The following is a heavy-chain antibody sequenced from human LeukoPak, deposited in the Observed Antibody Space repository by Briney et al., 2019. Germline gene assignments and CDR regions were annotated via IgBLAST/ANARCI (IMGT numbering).Heavy chain of an antibody. CDR3: ARVKVIITSFDY. CDR1: GYTFTSYG. CDR2: ISAYNGNT. V-gene: IGHV1-18*01. D-gene: IGHD3-10*01. Sequence: GASVKVSCKASGYTFTSYGISWVRQAPGQGLEWMGWISAYNGNTNYAQKLQGRVTMTRDTSISTAYMELSRLRSDDTAVYYCARVKVIITSFDYWGQGTLVTVSS. J-gene: IGHJ4*02.